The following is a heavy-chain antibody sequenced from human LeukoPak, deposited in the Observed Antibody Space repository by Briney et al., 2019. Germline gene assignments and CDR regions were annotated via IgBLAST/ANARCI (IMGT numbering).Heavy chain of an antibody. CDR3: ARQDGLWVGDLGGWFDF. D-gene: IGHD3-10*01. V-gene: IGHV4-4*09. J-gene: IGHJ5*01. CDR2: ISTTGST. Sequence: SETLSLTCTVSGTSISRHYWSWLRQSAGLGLEWLGYISTTGSTTYNPSLEGRDTMSEDTSQNQLSLTLSSVTAADTAVYFCARQDGLWVGDLGGWFDFWGQGIQVTVSS. CDR1: GTSISRHY.